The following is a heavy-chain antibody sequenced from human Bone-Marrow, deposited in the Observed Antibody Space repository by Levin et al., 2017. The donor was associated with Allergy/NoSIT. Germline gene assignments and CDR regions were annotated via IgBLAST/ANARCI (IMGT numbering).Heavy chain of an antibody. Sequence: ASVKVSCAASGFTFSKFAVTWVRQAPGKGLEWVSTIFGSGGSTYYADSVKGRFTISRDSSKNTLFLQMKSLRAEDTAIYYCAKTAGASSNPLDFWGQGTLVTVSS. D-gene: IGHD2-21*02. CDR2: IFGSGGST. CDR1: GFTFSKFA. CDR3: AKTAGASSNPLDF. V-gene: IGHV3-23*01. J-gene: IGHJ4*02.